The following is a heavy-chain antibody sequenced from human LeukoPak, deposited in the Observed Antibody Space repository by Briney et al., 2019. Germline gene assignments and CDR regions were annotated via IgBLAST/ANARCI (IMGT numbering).Heavy chain of an antibody. D-gene: IGHD2-2*02. CDR2: IYYSGST. J-gene: IGHJ4*02. CDR3: ARRVTYCSSTSCYTPYYFDY. V-gene: IGHV4-59*12. Sequence: SETLSLTCTVSGGSISSYYWSWIRQPPGKGLEWIGYIYYSGSTNYNPSLKSRVTISVDTSKNQFSLKLSSVTAADTAVYYCARRVTYCSSTSCYTPYYFDYWGQGTLVTVSS. CDR1: GGSISSYY.